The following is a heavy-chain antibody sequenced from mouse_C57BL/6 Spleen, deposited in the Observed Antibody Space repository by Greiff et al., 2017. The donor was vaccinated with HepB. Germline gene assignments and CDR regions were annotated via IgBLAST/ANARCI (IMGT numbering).Heavy chain of an antibody. Sequence: EVQGVESGGGLVQPGGSLSLSCAASGFTFTDYYMSWVRQPPGKALEWLGFIRNKANGYTTEYSASVKGRFTISRDNSQSILYLQRNALRAEDSATYYCARYEGYHFDYWGQGTTLTVSS. V-gene: IGHV7-3*01. CDR1: GFTFTDYY. D-gene: IGHD2-2*01. J-gene: IGHJ2*01. CDR2: IRNKANGYTT. CDR3: ARYEGYHFDY.